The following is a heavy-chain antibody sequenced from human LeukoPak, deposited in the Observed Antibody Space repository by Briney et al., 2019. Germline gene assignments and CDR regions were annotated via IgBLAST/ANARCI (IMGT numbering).Heavy chain of an antibody. J-gene: IGHJ3*02. CDR1: GGSISSYY. D-gene: IGHD1-7*01. CDR2: IYYSGST. CDR3: ARHWDSLTGTPYAFDI. V-gene: IGHV4-59*08. Sequence: SETLSLTCSVPGGSISSYYWSWIRQPPGKGLEWIGYIYYSGSTNYNPSVESRVTISVDTSKDQVSLKLNSVTAADTAVYYCARHWDSLTGTPYAFDIWGQGTMVTVSS.